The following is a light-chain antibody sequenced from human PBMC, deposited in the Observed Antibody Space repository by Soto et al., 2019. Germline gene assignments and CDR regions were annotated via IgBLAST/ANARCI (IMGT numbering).Light chain of an antibody. CDR2: WAS. CDR1: QSILSSSNNKNS. CDR3: QQYYSSVVT. Sequence: IVMTQSPDSLAVSLGERATINCKSSQSILSSSNNKNSLAWFQQQPGQPPKLLIYWASTRESGVPDRFSGSGSGTDFTLTISSLHAEDVAVYYCQQYYSSVVTFGQGTRLEIK. J-gene: IGKJ5*01. V-gene: IGKV4-1*01.